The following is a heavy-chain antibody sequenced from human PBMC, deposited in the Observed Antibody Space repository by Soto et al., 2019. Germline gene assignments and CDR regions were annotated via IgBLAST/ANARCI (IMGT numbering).Heavy chain of an antibody. J-gene: IGHJ6*02. V-gene: IGHV4-39*01. Sequence: ADTLSLTCTVSGRSISSSSYYWVGIRQPPGKGLEGIGSIYYSGSTYYNPSLKSRVTISVDTPKNQFSLKLSSVTTAETAVYYCARRHVGATTRYYYYCYGMDVWGQGTTVTVSS. CDR3: ARRHVGATTRYYYYCYGMDV. CDR2: IYYSGST. CDR1: GRSISSSSYY. D-gene: IGHD5-12*01.